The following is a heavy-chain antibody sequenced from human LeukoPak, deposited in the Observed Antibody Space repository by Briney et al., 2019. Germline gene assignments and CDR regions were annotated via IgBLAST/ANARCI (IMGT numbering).Heavy chain of an antibody. D-gene: IGHD6-6*01. J-gene: IGHJ4*02. CDR2: IIPIFGTA. Sequence: SVKVSCKASGGTFSSYAISWVRQAPGQGLEWMGGIIPIFGTANYAQKFQGRVTITADESTSTAYMELSSLRSEDAAVYYCARNKEYSSSPIYYWGQGTLVTVSS. CDR1: GGTFSSYA. V-gene: IGHV1-69*01. CDR3: ARNKEYSSSPIYY.